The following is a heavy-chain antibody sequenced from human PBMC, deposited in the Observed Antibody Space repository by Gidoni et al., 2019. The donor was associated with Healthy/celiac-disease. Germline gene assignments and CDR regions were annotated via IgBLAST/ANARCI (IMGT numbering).Heavy chain of an antibody. CDR3: QHYYDSSGYYFDY. CDR1: GFTFSNAW. V-gene: IGHV3-15*01. D-gene: IGHD3-22*01. Sequence: EVQLVESGGGLVKPGGSLRLSCAASGFTFSNAWMSWVRQAPGKGLEWVGRIKSKTDGGTTDYAAPVKGRFTISRDDSKNTLYLQMNSLKTEDTAVYYCQHYYDSSGYYFDYWGQGTLVTVSS. CDR2: IKSKTDGGTT. J-gene: IGHJ4*02.